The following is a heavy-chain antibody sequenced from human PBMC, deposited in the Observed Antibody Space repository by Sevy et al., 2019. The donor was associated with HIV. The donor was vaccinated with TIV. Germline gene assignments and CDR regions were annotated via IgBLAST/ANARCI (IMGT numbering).Heavy chain of an antibody. CDR1: GFTFSSYS. J-gene: IGHJ4*02. D-gene: IGHD6-13*01. Sequence: GGSLRLSCAASGFTFSSYSMNWVRQAPGKGLEWVSYFSSSTIYYADSVKGRFTISRDNAKNSLYLQMNSLRAEDTAMYYCARLSRYSSSWSYFDYWGQGTLVTVSS. V-gene: IGHV3-48*01. CDR3: ARLSRYSSSWSYFDY. CDR2: FSSSTI.